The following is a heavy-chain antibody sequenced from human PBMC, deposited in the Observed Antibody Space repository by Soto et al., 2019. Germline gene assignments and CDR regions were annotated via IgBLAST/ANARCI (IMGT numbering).Heavy chain of an antibody. CDR3: ASGGCSGGRCPYYYYGMDV. Sequence: QVQLVQSGAEVKKPGSSVKVSCKASGGTFSSYAISWVRQAPGQGLEWMGGIIPIFGTANYAQKVQGRVTITADESXSXAXKELSSLRSEDTAVYYCASGGCSGGRCPYYYYGMDVWGQGTTVTVSS. D-gene: IGHD2-15*01. CDR2: IIPIFGTA. V-gene: IGHV1-69*12. CDR1: GGTFSSYA. J-gene: IGHJ6*02.